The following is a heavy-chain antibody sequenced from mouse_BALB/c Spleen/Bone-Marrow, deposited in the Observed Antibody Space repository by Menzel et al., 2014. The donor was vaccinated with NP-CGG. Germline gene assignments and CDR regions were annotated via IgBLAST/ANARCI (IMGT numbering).Heavy chain of an antibody. CDR3: ARSNYPYAMDY. J-gene: IGHJ4*01. CDR1: GYTFTGYW. V-gene: IGHV1-87*01. D-gene: IGHD2-5*01. Sequence: QVQLQQSGAELARPGASVKLSCKASGYTFTGYWVQWVKQRPGQGLEWIGTIYPGDGDTRYTQKFKGKATLTADKSSSTAYMQLSSLASEDSAVYYCARSNYPYAMDYWGQGTSVTVSP. CDR2: IYPGDGDT.